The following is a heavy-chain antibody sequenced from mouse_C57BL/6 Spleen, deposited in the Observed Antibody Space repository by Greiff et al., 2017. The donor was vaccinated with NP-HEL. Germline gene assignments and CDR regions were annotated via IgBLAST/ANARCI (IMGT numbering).Heavy chain of an antibody. CDR1: GYSITSGYD. J-gene: IGHJ2*01. Sequence: EVQLQESGPGMVKPSQSLSLTCTVTGYSITSGYDWHWIRHFPGNKLEWMGYISYSGSTNYNPSLKSRISITHDTSKNHFFLKLNSVTTEDTATYYCARGPLYPYYFDYWGQGTTLTVSS. CDR2: ISYSGST. D-gene: IGHD2-1*01. CDR3: ARGPLYPYYFDY. V-gene: IGHV3-1*01.